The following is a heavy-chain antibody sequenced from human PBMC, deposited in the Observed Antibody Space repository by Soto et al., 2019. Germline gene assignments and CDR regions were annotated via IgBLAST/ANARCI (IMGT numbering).Heavy chain of an antibody. J-gene: IGHJ6*02. CDR3: ARGVKNYYAMDV. Sequence: PGGSLRLSCAASGFTFSSHWMHWVRQAPGKGLVWVSRLNGDGSSTHYGDSMRGRVIISRDNAKNTVYLQIDSLRDEDSAVYYCARGVKNYYAMDVWGQGTTVTVSS. CDR2: LNGDGSST. CDR1: GFTFSSHW. V-gene: IGHV3-74*01.